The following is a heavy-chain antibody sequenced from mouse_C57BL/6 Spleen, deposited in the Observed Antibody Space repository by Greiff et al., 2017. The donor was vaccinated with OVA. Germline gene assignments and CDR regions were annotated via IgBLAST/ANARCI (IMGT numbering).Heavy chain of an antibody. V-gene: IGHV5-4*01. CDR2: ISDGGSYT. J-gene: IGHJ3*01. CDR3: AREGLLGRGFAY. Sequence: EVQRVESGGGLVKPGGSLKLSCAASGFTFSSYAMSWVRQTPEKRLEWVATISDGGSYTYYPDNVKGRFTISRDNAKNNLYLQMSHLKSEDTAMYDCAREGLLGRGFAYWGQGTLVTVSA. CDR1: GFTFSSYA. D-gene: IGHD4-1*01.